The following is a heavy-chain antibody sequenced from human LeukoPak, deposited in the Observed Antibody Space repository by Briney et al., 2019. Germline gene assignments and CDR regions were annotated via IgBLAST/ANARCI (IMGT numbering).Heavy chain of an antibody. J-gene: IGHJ4*02. CDR2: INYSGST. CDR1: GGSISSHY. D-gene: IGHD6-19*01. V-gene: IGHV4-59*11. CDR3: ARDPGGYSSGWYFDY. Sequence: KPSETLSLTCAVSGGSISSHYWSWIRQPPGKGLEWIGYINYSGSTNYNPSLKSRVTISVNTSKNQFSLKLSSVTAADTAVYYCARDPGGYSSGWYFDYWGQGTLVTVSS.